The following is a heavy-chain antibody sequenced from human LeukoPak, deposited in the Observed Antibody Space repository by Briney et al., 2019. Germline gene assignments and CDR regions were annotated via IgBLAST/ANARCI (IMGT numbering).Heavy chain of an antibody. CDR3: ARALSWTTDSYYYMDV. D-gene: IGHD3/OR15-3a*01. CDR1: GYTFTNYG. J-gene: IGHJ6*03. V-gene: IGHV1-8*02. CDR2: MNPNSGNT. Sequence: GASVKVSCKASGYTFTNYGINWVRQATGQGLEWMGWMNPNSGNTGYAQKFQGRVTMTKNTSITTAYMELSSLRSEDTAVYYCARALSWTTDSYYYMDVWGKGTTVTVSS.